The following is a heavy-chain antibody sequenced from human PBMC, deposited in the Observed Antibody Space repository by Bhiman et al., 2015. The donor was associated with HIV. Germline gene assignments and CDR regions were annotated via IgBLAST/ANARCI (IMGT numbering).Heavy chain of an antibody. D-gene: IGHD3-10*01. J-gene: IGHJ4*02. CDR1: GFTFSNYA. CDR3: TTGPPILLYYYS. CDR2: ISYDGSNK. V-gene: IGHV3-30*03. Sequence: QVQLVESGGGVVQPGRSLRLSCAASGFTFSNYAMDWVRQAPGKGLEWVAVISYDGSNKYYADSVKGRFTISRDNSKNTLYLQMNSLRAEDTAVYYCTTGPPILLYYYSWGQGTLVTVSS.